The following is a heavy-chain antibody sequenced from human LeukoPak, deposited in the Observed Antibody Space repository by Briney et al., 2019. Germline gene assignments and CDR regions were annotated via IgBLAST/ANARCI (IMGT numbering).Heavy chain of an antibody. CDR2: VRYDESTK. D-gene: IGHD2-2*01. V-gene: IGHV3-30*02. J-gene: IGHJ4*02. CDR1: GFTFSNYG. CDR3: AKDVPAAYFDY. Sequence: GSLRLSSAASGFTFSNYGMHWVRKAPGKGLEWVAFVRYDESTKFYADSVKGRFTISRDNSKTTLYLQMNSLRAEDTAVYYCAKDVPAAYFDYWGQGTLVTVSS.